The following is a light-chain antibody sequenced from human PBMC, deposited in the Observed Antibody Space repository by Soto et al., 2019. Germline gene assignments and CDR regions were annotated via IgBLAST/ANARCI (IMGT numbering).Light chain of an antibody. V-gene: IGLV2-14*01. CDR2: EVS. CDR3: SSDTSISTRV. J-gene: IGLJ3*02. Sequence: QSALTQPASVSGSPGQSITISCTGTSSDVGSYNYVSWYQQHPGKAPKLMIYEVSNRPSGVSNRFSGSKSGNTASLTISGLQAEDEANYYGSSDTSISTRVFGGGTQLTVL. CDR1: SSDVGSYNY.